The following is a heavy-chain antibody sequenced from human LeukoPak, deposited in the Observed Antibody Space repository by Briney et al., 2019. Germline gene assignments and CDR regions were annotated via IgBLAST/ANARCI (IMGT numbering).Heavy chain of an antibody. Sequence: PGGSLRLSCVASGFTFSTSWVTWVRQAPGKGLEWVSYINDDSTDIHYADSVKGRFSISRDSARNTLYLQLSSLRAEDTAVYYCARDTFQPGLIDSWGQGTLVTVSS. V-gene: IGHV3-21*05. CDR2: INDDSTDI. D-gene: IGHD2-2*01. CDR3: ARDTFQPGLIDS. J-gene: IGHJ4*02. CDR1: GFTFSTSW.